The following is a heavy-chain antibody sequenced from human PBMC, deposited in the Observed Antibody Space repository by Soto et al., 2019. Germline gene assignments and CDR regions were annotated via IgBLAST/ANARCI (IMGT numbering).Heavy chain of an antibody. J-gene: IGHJ5*02. CDR2: ISAYNGNT. V-gene: IGHV1-18*01. CDR1: GYTFTSYG. CDR3: ARAAGIAAAGTLEP. Sequence: QVQLVQSGAEVKKPGASVKVSCKASGYTFTSYGISWVRQAPGQGLEWMGWISAYNGNTNYAQKLQGRVTMTTDTSTSTADMELRSPSSDDTAVYYCARAAGIAAAGTLEPWGQGTLVTVSS. D-gene: IGHD6-13*01.